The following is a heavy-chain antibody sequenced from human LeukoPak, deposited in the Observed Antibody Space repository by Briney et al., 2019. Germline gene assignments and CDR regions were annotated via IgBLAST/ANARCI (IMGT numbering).Heavy chain of an antibody. D-gene: IGHD2-2*01. CDR2: IWYDGSNK. J-gene: IGHJ4*02. CDR3: ARHLSDITSCPNY. V-gene: IGHV3-33*01. CDR1: GFTFSSYG. Sequence: GRSLRLSCAASGFTFSSYGMHWVRQAPGKGLEWVAVIWYDGSNKYYADSVKGRFTISRDNSKDTLYLQMNSLRAEDTAVYYCARHLSDITSCPNYWGPGTLITVAS.